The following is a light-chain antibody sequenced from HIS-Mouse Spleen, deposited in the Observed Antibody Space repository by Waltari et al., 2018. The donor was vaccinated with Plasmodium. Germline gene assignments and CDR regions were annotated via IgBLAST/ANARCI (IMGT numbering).Light chain of an antibody. CDR1: QSVSSN. V-gene: IGKV3-15*01. CDR2: GAS. J-gene: IGKJ3*01. Sequence: ETVMTQSPATLSVSPGERATLSCRASQSVSSNLAWYQQKPGQAPRLLIYGASTRATGIPARSCVRESGTDFTLTISRLQSEDFAVYYCQQYNNWSFTFGPGTKVDIK. CDR3: QQYNNWSFT.